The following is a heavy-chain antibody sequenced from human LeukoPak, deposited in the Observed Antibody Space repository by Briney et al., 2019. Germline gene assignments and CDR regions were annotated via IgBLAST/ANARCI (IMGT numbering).Heavy chain of an antibody. D-gene: IGHD3-3*01. V-gene: IGHV4-34*01. J-gene: IGHJ3*02. CDR1: GGSFSGYY. CDR3: ARGRPQIYDFWTGYYCDAFDI. Sequence: SETLSLTCAVYGGSFSGYYCSWIRQPPGKGLEWSGEINHSGSTNYNPSLKSRVTISVDTSKNQFSLKLSSVTAADTAVYYCARGRPQIYDFWTGYYCDAFDIWGPGTMVTVSS. CDR2: INHSGST.